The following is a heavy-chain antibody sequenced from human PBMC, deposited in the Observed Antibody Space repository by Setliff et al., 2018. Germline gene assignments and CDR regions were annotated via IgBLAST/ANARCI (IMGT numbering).Heavy chain of an antibody. CDR1: GDSISRAKYY. CDR3: ARVDYDFWRGYLDV. CDR2: IYTDGST. J-gene: IGHJ6*03. Sequence: SETLSLTCTVSGDSISRAKYYWSWIRQSAGKGLECIGRIYTDGSTKYNPSLNSRVTLLIDTAKNQISLRLSSVTAADTAVYYCARVDYDFWRGYLDVWGKGTTVTVSS. D-gene: IGHD3-3*01. V-gene: IGHV4-61*02.